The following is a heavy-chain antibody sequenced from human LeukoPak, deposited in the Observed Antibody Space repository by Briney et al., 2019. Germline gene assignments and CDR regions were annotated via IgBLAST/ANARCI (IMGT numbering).Heavy chain of an antibody. V-gene: IGHV4-39*07. CDR1: GGSISTSSYY. Sequence: SETLSLTCTVSGGSISTSSYYWGWIRQPPGKGLEWIGSIYYSGSTYYNPSLKSRVTISVDTSKNQFSLRLSSVTAADTAMYYCAREGPTYYMDVWGKGTTVTVSS. J-gene: IGHJ6*03. CDR3: AREGPTYYMDV. CDR2: IYYSGST.